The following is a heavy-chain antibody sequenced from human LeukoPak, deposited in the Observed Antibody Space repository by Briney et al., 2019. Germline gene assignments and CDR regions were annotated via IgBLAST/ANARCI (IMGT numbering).Heavy chain of an antibody. CDR1: GFTFSSYW. Sequence: PGGSLRLSCAASGFTFSSYWMSWVRQAPGKGLEWVANIKQDGSEKYYVDSVKGRFTISRDNSKNTLYLQMNSLRAEDTAVYYCARGLTGYQPGGGFDYWGQGTLVTVSS. CDR3: ARGLTGYQPGGGFDY. V-gene: IGHV3-7*01. D-gene: IGHD2-2*01. J-gene: IGHJ4*02. CDR2: IKQDGSEK.